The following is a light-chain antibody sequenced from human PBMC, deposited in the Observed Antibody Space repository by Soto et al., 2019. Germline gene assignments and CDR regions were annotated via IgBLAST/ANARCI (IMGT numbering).Light chain of an antibody. V-gene: IGLV1-47*01. CDR3: AAWDDTLSGHNYV. Sequence: QSVLTQPPSASGTPGQRVTISCSGSSSNIGSSYVYWYQHLPGTAPKLLIYRSNQRPSGVPDRFSASESGTSASLAISGLRSEDEADYYCAAWDDTLSGHNYVFGTGTKLTVL. CDR2: RSN. J-gene: IGLJ1*01. CDR1: SSNIGSSY.